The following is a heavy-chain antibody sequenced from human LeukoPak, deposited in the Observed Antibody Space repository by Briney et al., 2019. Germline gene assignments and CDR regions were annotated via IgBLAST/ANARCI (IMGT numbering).Heavy chain of an antibody. V-gene: IGHV3-33*01. D-gene: IGHD1-26*01. CDR2: IWYDGSNK. CDR3: ARDGSGSYYGGPSAYFDY. Sequence: PGRSLRLSCAASGFTFSSYGMHWVRQAPGKGLEWVAVIWYDGSNKYYADSVKGRFTISRDNSKNTLYLQMNSLRAEDTAVYYCARDGSGSYYGGPSAYFDYWGQGTLVTVSS. J-gene: IGHJ4*02. CDR1: GFTFSSYG.